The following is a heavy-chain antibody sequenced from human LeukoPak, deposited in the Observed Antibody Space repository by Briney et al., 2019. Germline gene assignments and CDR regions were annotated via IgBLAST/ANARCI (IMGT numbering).Heavy chain of an antibody. CDR3: AREDPQTTVPEGMDV. J-gene: IGHJ6*02. D-gene: IGHD4-17*01. Sequence: SKTLSLTCTVSGGSISYYYWSWIRQSPGKGLEGIGYIYYSGTTNYNPSLKSRVTISVDTSKNQFSLQLRSVTAADTAVYYCAREDPQTTVPEGMDVWGQGTTVTVSS. CDR2: IYYSGTT. CDR1: GGSISYYY. V-gene: IGHV4-59*01.